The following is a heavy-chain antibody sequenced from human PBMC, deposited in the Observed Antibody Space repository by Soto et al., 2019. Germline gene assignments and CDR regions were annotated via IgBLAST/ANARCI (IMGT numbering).Heavy chain of an antibody. D-gene: IGHD2-21*02. CDR2: ISTHTWNT. V-gene: IGHV1-18*04. J-gene: IGHJ5*02. CDR1: GYRFTNYG. CDR3: AMDERDSSIGGDWFSSAT. Sequence: QVQLVQSGGEVKKPGASVKVSCKSSGYRFTNYGISWVRQTPGQGLEWLGWISTHTWNTNSAPMLQGRLTMTTDTSTRTAYMEPRRLTSDDTAVYYCAMDERDSSIGGDWFSSATWCQGTRVSVSS.